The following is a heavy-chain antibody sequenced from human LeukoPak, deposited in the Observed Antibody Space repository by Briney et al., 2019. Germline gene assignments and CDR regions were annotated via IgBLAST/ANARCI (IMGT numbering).Heavy chain of an antibody. V-gene: IGHV1-3*01. D-gene: IGHD4-17*01. CDR2: INAGNGNT. J-gene: IGHJ4*02. Sequence: ASVKVSCKASGYTFINYAIHWVRQAPGQRLEWMGWINAGNGNTKYSQKFQGRVTITRDTSASTAYMELSSLRSEDTAVCYCARERDYGDLGYWGQGTLVTVSS. CDR1: GYTFINYA. CDR3: ARERDYGDLGY.